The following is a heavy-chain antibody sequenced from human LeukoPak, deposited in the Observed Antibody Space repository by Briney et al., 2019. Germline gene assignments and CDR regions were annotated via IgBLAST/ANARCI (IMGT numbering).Heavy chain of an antibody. Sequence: ASVKVSCKVSGYTLTELSMHWVRQAPGKGLEWMGGFDPEDGETIYAQKFQGRVTMTEDTSTDTAYMELSRLRSDDTAVYYCARSLYHYPTARMVRGVNNWFDPWGQGTLVTVSS. J-gene: IGHJ5*02. CDR3: ARSLYHYPTARMVRGVNNWFDP. CDR2: FDPEDGET. CDR1: GYTLTELS. V-gene: IGHV1-24*01. D-gene: IGHD3-10*01.